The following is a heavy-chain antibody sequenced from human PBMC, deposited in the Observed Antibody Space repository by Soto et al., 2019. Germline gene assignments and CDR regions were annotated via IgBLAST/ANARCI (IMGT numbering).Heavy chain of an antibody. Sequence: GASVKVSCKASGYTFTSYAMHWVRQAPGQRLEWMGWVNAGNGNTKYSQKFQGRVTITRDTSASTAYMELSSLRSEDTAVYYCARVDREYYMDVWGKGTTVTVSS. V-gene: IGHV1-3*01. J-gene: IGHJ6*03. CDR1: GYTFTSYA. CDR3: ARVDREYYMDV. CDR2: VNAGNGNT.